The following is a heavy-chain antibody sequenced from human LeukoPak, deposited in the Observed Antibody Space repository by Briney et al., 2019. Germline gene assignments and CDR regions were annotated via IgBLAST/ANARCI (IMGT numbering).Heavy chain of an antibody. CDR1: GFTFSSYE. V-gene: IGHV3-48*03. D-gene: IGHD6-19*01. Sequence: GGSLRLSCAASGFTFSSYEMNWVRQAPGKGLWWVSYISTTGSSIYYADSVKGRFTISRDNVKNLLYLQMNSLRAEDTAVYYCARVQRGIAVALDYWGQGTLATVSS. J-gene: IGHJ4*02. CDR2: ISTTGSSI. CDR3: ARVQRGIAVALDY.